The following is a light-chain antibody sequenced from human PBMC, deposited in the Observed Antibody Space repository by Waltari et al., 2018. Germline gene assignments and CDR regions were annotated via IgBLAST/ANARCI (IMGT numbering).Light chain of an antibody. CDR3: QSYDTTLSVV. V-gene: IGLV1-40*01. J-gene: IGLJ3*02. CDR1: SSNIGAGSA. CDR2: GST. Sequence: QSVLTQPPSVSGAPGQRVTISCTGSSSNIGAGSAVHWYQQLPRAAPKLLIYGSTSRPLGVPDRFFGSTSGTSAFLAITGLQAEDEADYYCQSYDTTLSVVFGGGTKLTVL.